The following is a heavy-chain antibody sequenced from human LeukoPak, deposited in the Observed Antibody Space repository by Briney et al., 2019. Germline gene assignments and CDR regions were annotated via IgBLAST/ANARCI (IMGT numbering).Heavy chain of an antibody. V-gene: IGHV4-38-2*02. J-gene: IGHJ5*02. D-gene: IGHD3-10*01. CDR1: GYSISSGYY. CDR2: IYHSGST. CDR3: ARGSLLLWFGELSTPNWFDP. Sequence: ASETLSLTCTVSGYSISSGYYWGWIRQPPGKGLEWIGSIYHSGSTYYNPSLKSRVTISVDTSKNQFSLKLSSVTVADTAVYYCARGSLLLWFGELSTPNWFDPWGQGTLVTVSS.